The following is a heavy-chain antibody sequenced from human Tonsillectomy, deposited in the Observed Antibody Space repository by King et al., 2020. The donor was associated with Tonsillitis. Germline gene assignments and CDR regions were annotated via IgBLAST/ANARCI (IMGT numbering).Heavy chain of an antibody. V-gene: IGHV3-66*01. J-gene: IGHJ4*02. Sequence: DVQLVESGGGLVQPGGSLRLSCAASGSTVSDNYMSWVRQAPGKGLEWVSVIYTGGSTFYADSVKDRFTISRDNSKNSLYLQMNFLRAEDTAVYYCARSPNYYDVSGYHYTFDYWGLGTLVTVSS. CDR1: GSTVSDNY. D-gene: IGHD3-22*01. CDR2: IYTGGST. CDR3: ARSPNYYDVSGYHYTFDY.